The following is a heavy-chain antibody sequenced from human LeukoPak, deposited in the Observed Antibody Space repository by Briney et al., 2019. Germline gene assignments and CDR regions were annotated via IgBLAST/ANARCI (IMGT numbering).Heavy chain of an antibody. CDR1: GFTFRAYS. V-gene: IGHV4-34*01. CDR2: INHSGST. J-gene: IGHJ6*03. Sequence: GSLRLSCAASGFTFRAYSMNWVRQPPGKGLEWIGEINHSGSTNYNPSLKSRVTISVDTSKNQFSLKLSSVTAADTAVYYCARQIWYYYGTGYYYYMDVWGKGTTVTVSS. CDR3: ARQIWYYYGTGYYYYMDV. D-gene: IGHD3-10*01.